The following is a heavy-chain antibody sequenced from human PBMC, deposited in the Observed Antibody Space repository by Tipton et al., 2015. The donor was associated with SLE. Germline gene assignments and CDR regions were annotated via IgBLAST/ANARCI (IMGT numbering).Heavy chain of an antibody. CDR2: ISIYNGNT. CDR1: GGTFTDYT. Sequence: QSGAEVKKAGSSVKVSCKASGGTFTDYTFCWLRQAPGQGLEWMGWISIYNGNTNYAQKLQGRVTMTTDTSTRTVYMELRSLRSDDTAIYYCARDLVQYSGYLDAFDIGGQGTMVTVSS. J-gene: IGHJ3*02. D-gene: IGHD5-12*01. CDR3: ARDLVQYSGYLDAFDI. V-gene: IGHV1-18*01.